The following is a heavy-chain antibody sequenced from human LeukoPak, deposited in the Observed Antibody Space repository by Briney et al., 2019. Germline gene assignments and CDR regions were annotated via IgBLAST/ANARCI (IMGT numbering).Heavy chain of an antibody. Sequence: PSETLSLTCTVSGGSISSGSYYWSWIRQPAGKGLEWIGRIYTSGSTNYNPSLKSRVTISVDTSKNQFSLKLSSVTAADTGVYCGAREGGLYGGYFDYWGQGTLVTVSS. V-gene: IGHV4-61*02. D-gene: IGHD4-17*01. CDR3: AREGGLYGGYFDY. CDR2: IYTSGST. CDR1: GGSISSGSYY. J-gene: IGHJ4*02.